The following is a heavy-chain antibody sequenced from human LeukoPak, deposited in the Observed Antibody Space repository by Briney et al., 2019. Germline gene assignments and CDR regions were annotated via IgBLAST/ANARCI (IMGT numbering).Heavy chain of an antibody. CDR2: ISWKSDSV. CDR1: GFTFDDYA. CDR3: AKDWSYGGNSWKYFGS. V-gene: IGHV3-9*01. D-gene: IGHD4-23*01. J-gene: IGHJ4*02. Sequence: GGSLRLSCVASGFTFDDYAMHRVRQAPGKGLEWVSGISWKSDSVDYADSVKGRFTISRDNAKNSLYLQMNSLRADDTPLYYCAKDWSYGGNSWKYFGSWGRGVLVTVSS.